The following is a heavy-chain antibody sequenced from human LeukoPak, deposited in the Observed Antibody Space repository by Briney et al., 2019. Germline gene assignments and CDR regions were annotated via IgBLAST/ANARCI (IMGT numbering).Heavy chain of an antibody. J-gene: IGHJ4*02. Sequence: SQTLSLTCAVSDGSISSGGYSWSWIRQPPGKGLEWIGYIYHSGSTYYNPSLKSRVTISVDRSKNQFSLKLSSVTAADTAVYYCARSPYCSGGSCYSPLDYWGQGTLVTVSS. CDR1: DGSISSGGYS. V-gene: IGHV4-30-2*01. CDR2: IYHSGST. D-gene: IGHD2-15*01. CDR3: ARSPYCSGGSCYSPLDY.